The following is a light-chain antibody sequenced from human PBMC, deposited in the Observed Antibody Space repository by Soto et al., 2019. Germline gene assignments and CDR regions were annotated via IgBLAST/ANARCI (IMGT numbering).Light chain of an antibody. V-gene: IGLV1-47*01. CDR1: SSNIGSAY. CDR3: AAWDDSLVV. CDR2: RNN. J-gene: IGLJ2*01. Sequence: QSVLTQPPSASGTPGQTVTISCSGSSSNIGSAYIYWYQHLPGTAPKLLIYRNNQRPSGVPDLFSASKSGTSASLAISGLRSEEDADYYCAAWDDSLVVFGGGTKLTVL.